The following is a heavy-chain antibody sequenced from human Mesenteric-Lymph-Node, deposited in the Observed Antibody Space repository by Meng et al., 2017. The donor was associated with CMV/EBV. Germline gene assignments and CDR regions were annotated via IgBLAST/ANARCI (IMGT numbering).Heavy chain of an antibody. J-gene: IGHJ2*01. CDR3: ARDEGSGIDWYFDL. D-gene: IGHD6-19*01. CDR2: INAGNGNT. CDR1: GYTFTSYA. Sequence: SGYTFTSYAMHWVRQAPGQRLEWMGWINAGNGNTKYSQKFQGRVTITRDTSASTAYMELSSLRSEDTAVCYCARDEGSGIDWYFDLWGRGTLVTVSS. V-gene: IGHV1-3*01.